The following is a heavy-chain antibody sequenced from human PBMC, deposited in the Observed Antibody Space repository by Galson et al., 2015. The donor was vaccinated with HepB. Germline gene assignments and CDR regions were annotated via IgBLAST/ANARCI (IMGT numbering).Heavy chain of an antibody. CDR2: IFSNDEK. Sequence: PALVKPTQTLTLTCTVSGFSLSNARMGVSWIRQPPGKALEWLAHIFSNDEKSYSTSLKSRLTISKDTSKSQVVLTMTNMDPVDTATYYCARDSGWYAGGMDVWGQGTTVTVSS. J-gene: IGHJ6*02. CDR3: ARDSGWYAGGMDV. CDR1: GFSLSNARMG. D-gene: IGHD6-19*01. V-gene: IGHV2-26*01.